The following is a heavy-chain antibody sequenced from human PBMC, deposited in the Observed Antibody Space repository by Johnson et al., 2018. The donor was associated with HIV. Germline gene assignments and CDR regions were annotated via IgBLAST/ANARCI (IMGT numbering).Heavy chain of an antibody. J-gene: IGHJ3*02. D-gene: IGHD2-21*01. CDR3: AKGLYYGGSGDYAFDM. CDR1: GFTFNNYG. CDR2: IWYDGSNK. Sequence: QVQLVESGGDVVQPGGSLRLSCAASGFTFNNYGMHWVRQAPGKGLGWVAVIWYDGSNKYYADSVKGRFTISGDNSTNTVYLQISGLRVEDTAVYYCAKGLYYGGSGDYAFDMWGQGTMVTVSS. V-gene: IGHV3-30*02.